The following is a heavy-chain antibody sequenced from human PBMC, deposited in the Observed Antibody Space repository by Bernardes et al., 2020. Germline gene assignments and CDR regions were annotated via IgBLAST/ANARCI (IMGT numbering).Heavy chain of an antibody. J-gene: IGHJ1*01. Sequence: GGSLRLSRAASGFTFSSYAMSWVRQAPGKGLEWVSAISGSGGSTYYADSVKGRFTISRDNSKNTLYLQMNSLRAEDTAVYYCASGGYYTAEYFQHWGQGTLVTVSS. CDR1: GFTFSSYA. D-gene: IGHD3-3*01. CDR3: ASGGYYTAEYFQH. V-gene: IGHV3-23*01. CDR2: ISGSGGST.